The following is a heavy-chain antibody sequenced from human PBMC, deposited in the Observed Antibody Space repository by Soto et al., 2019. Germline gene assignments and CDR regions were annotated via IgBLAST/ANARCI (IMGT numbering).Heavy chain of an antibody. D-gene: IGHD4-17*01. CDR1: GGSISSYY. Sequence: QVQLQESGPGLVKPSETLSLTCTVPGGSISSYYWSWIRQPPGKGLEWIGYIYYSGSTNYNPSLKSRVTISVDTSKNQFSLKLSSVTAADTAVYYCARRYGDCFDYWGQGTLVTVSS. J-gene: IGHJ4*02. V-gene: IGHV4-59*08. CDR3: ARRYGDCFDY. CDR2: IYYSGST.